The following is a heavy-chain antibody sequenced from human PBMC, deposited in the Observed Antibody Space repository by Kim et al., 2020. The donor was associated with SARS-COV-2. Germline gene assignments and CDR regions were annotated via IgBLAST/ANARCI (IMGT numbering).Heavy chain of an antibody. CDR3: AKARGMNWGSSVDAFDI. CDR2: ISYDGSNK. D-gene: IGHD7-27*01. CDR1: GFTFSSYG. J-gene: IGHJ3*02. V-gene: IGHV3-30*18. Sequence: GGSLRLSCAASGFTFSSYGMHWVRQAPGKGLEWVAVISYDGSNKYYADSVKGRFTISRDNSKNTLYLQMNSLRAEDTAVYYCAKARGMNWGSSVDAFDIWGQGTMVTVSS.